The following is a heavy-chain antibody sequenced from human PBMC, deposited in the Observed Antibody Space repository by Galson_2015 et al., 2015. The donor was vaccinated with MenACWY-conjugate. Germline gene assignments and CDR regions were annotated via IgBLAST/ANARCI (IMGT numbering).Heavy chain of an antibody. CDR3: GLGCFDLGHFDY. D-gene: IGHD5-12*01. Sequence: PALVKPTQTLTLTCTFSGFSLTSTVEGVGWIRQPPGKALEWLAFIYWDDGERPSPSLKSRLTITKDTSRNQVVLTLANMDHVDTGTYFGGLGCFDLGHFDYWGPGSPVNVSS. J-gene: IGHJ4*02. V-gene: IGHV2-5*02. CDR1: GFSLTSTVEG. CDR2: IYWDDGE.